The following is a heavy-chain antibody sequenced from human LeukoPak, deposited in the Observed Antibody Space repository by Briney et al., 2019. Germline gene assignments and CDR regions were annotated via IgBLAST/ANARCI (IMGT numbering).Heavy chain of an antibody. CDR3: ARAVIGGAGWFDP. CDR1: GYSISTGYY. J-gene: IGHJ5*02. D-gene: IGHD3-10*01. V-gene: IGHV4-38-2*02. CDR2: FYHGGST. Sequence: SETLSLTCTVSGYSISTGYYWDWIRQPPGKGLEWIGTFYHGGSTYYNPSLKSRVTISVDTSKNQFSLKLSSVTAADTAVYYCARAVIGGAGWFDPWGQGTLVTVSS.